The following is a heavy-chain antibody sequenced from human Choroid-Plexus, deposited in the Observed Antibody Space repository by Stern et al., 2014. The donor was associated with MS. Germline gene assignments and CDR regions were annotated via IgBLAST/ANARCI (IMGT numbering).Heavy chain of an antibody. CDR3: AKDRQYLTXXFDH. V-gene: IGHV3-30*18. Sequence: QVQLXXXGGGVVQPGRPLRLSCGASGFTFGSCAMHWVRQAPGKGLEWVAGVSYDGSNKYYADSVKGRFTISRDNSQNTLXMQMSSLRPEDTAVYYCAKDRQYLTXXFDHWGQGSLVTVSS. D-gene: IGHD2/OR15-2a*01. J-gene: IGHJ5*02. CDR1: GFTFGSCA. CDR2: VSYDGSNK.